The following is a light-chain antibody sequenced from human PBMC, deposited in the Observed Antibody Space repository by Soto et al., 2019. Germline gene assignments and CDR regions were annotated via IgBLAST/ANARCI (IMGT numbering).Light chain of an antibody. CDR3: QQYNRWPRT. J-gene: IGKJ1*01. Sequence: EIVMTQSPATLSVSPGERATLSCRARQSVSSYLAWYQQKPGQAPRLLIYGASTRATGIPARFSGSGSGTEFTLTISSLQSEDFAVYHCQQYNRWPRTFGQGTKVEIK. CDR2: GAS. V-gene: IGKV3-15*01. CDR1: QSVSSY.